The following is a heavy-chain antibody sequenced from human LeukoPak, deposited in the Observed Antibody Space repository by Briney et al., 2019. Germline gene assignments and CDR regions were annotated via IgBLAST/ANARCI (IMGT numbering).Heavy chain of an antibody. D-gene: IGHD3/OR15-3a*01. CDR1: GFTFSSYYW. Sequence: GGSLRLSCAASGFTFSSYYWMHWVRQAPGKGLVWVSRIKSDEITTNYADSVKGRFTISRDNAKNTLYLQMNSLRAEDTAVYYCARGAWTAYYFDYWGQGTLVTVSS. V-gene: IGHV3-74*01. CDR3: ARGAWTAYYFDY. J-gene: IGHJ4*02. CDR2: IKSDEITT.